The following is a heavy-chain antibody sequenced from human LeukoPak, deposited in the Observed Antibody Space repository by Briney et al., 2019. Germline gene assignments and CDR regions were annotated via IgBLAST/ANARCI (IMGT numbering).Heavy chain of an antibody. V-gene: IGHV4-30-2*01. CDR3: ASRYCSGGSCYWFDP. CDR2: IYHSGST. Sequence: SETLSLSCAVSGGSISSGGYSWSWIRQPPGKGLEWIGYIYHSGSTYYNPSLKSRVTISVDRSKNQFSLKLSSVTAADTAVYYCASRYCSGGSCYWFDPWGQGTLVTVSS. J-gene: IGHJ5*02. CDR1: GGSISSGGYS. D-gene: IGHD2-15*01.